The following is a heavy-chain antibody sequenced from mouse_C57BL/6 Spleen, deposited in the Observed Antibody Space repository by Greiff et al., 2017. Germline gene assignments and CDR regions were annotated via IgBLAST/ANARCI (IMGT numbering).Heavy chain of an antibody. D-gene: IGHD1-1*01. CDR2: ISYDGSN. Sequence: VQLKESGPGLVKPSQSLSLTCSVTGYSITSGYYWNWIRQFPGNKLEWMGYISYDGSNNYNPSLKNRISITRDTSKNQFFLKLNSVTTEDTATYYCAREGDTTVVRYYAMDYWGQGTSVTVSS. CDR3: AREGDTTVVRYYAMDY. CDR1: GYSITSGYY. V-gene: IGHV3-6*01. J-gene: IGHJ4*01.